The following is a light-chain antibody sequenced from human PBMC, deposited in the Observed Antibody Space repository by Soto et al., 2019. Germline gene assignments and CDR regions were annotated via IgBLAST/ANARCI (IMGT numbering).Light chain of an antibody. Sequence: EIVLTQSPGTLSLSPGERATLSCRASESVISSYLAWYQQKPGQAPRLLLYGSSTRATGIPDRFSGSGSGTDFTLSISRLEPEDFAVYYCQQYGNSIYTFGQGTKLEIK. CDR1: ESVISSY. CDR3: QQYGNSIYT. CDR2: GSS. V-gene: IGKV3-20*01. J-gene: IGKJ2*01.